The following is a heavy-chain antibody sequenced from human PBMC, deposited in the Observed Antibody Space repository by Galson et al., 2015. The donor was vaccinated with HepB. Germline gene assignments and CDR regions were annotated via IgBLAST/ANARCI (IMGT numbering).Heavy chain of an antibody. J-gene: IGHJ3*02. CDR3: ARRWVVGATSDAFDI. D-gene: IGHD1-26*01. Sequence: QSGAEVKKPGESLKISCKGSGYSFTSYWIGWVRQMPGKGLEWMGIIYPGDSDTRYSPSFQGQVTISADKSISTAYLQWSSLKASDTAMYYCARRWVVGATSDAFDIWGQGTMVTVSS. CDR1: GYSFTSYW. V-gene: IGHV5-51*01. CDR2: IYPGDSDT.